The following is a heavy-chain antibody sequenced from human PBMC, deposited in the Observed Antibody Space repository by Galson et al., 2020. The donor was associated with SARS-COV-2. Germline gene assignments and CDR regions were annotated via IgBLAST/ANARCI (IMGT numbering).Heavy chain of an antibody. CDR2: IYYRGNT. D-gene: IGHD1-26*01. V-gene: IGHV4-39*01. Sequence: ETLSLTCTVSGGSISSSNSYWGWIRQPPGQGLEWIGHIYYRGNTNYNPSLRSRVTLSVDTSMGQFSLKLTSVPAADTAVYYCGRRRARGSYRGGGSFDIWGQGTMITVSS. CDR3: GRRRARGSYRGGGSFDI. CDR1: GGSISSSNSY. J-gene: IGHJ3*02.